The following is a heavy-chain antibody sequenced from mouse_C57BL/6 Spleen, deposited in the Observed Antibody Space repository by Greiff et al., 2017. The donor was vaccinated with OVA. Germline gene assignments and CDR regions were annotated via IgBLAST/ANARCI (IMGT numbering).Heavy chain of an antibody. Sequence: QVQLQQSGPELVKPGASVKISCKASAYAFSSSWMNWVKQRPGKGLEWIGRIYPGDGDTNYNGKFKGKATLTADKSSSTAYMQLSSLTSEDSAVYFCARDPRLLRYYAMDYWGQGTSVTVSS. CDR1: AYAFSSSW. CDR2: IYPGDGDT. D-gene: IGHD1-1*01. J-gene: IGHJ4*01. CDR3: ARDPRLLRYYAMDY. V-gene: IGHV1-82*01.